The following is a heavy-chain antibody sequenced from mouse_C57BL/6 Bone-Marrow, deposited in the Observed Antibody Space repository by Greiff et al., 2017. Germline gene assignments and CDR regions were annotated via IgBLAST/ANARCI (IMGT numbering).Heavy chain of an antibody. CDR2: IWSGGST. J-gene: IGHJ4*01. D-gene: IGHD1-1*02. Sequence: VKLVESGPGLVQPSQSLSITCTVSGFSLTSYGVHWVRQSPGKGLVWLGVIWSGGSTDYNAAFISRLSISKDNSKSQVFFKMNSLQADDTAIYXCATIWSVYAMDYWGQGTSVTVSS. CDR1: GFSLTSYG. CDR3: ATIWSVYAMDY. V-gene: IGHV2-2*01.